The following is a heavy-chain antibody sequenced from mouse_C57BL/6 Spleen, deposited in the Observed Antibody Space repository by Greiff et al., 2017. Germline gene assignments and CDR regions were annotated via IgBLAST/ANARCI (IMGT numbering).Heavy chain of an antibody. CDR1: GYTFTSYW. J-gene: IGHJ4*01. CDR2: LYPGSGST. Sequence: QVQLQQPGAELVKPGASVKMSCKASGYTFTSYWITWVKQRPGQGLEWIGDLYPGSGSTNYNEKFKSKATLTVDTSSSAAYMQLSSLTSEDSAVYYGASFYKPYYAMDYWGQGTSVTVSS. D-gene: IGHD1-3*01. V-gene: IGHV1-55*01. CDR3: ASFYKPYYAMDY.